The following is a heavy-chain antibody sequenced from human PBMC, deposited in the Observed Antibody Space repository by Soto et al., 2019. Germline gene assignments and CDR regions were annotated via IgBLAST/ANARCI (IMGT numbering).Heavy chain of an antibody. J-gene: IGHJ5*02. Sequence: QLQLQESGSGLVRPSQTLSLTCAVSGGSISSGGYSWNWIRQPPGKGLEWMGYIYHSGSTLYNPSLKSRVTISVDKSKNQFSLKLSSVTAADTAVYYCARDQLEGNWFDPWGQGTLVNVSS. D-gene: IGHD1-1*01. CDR1: GGSISSGGYS. CDR3: ARDQLEGNWFDP. V-gene: IGHV4-30-2*01. CDR2: IYHSGST.